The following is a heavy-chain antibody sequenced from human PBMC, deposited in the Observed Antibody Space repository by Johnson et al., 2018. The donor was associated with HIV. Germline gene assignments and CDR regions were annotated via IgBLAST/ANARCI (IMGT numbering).Heavy chain of an antibody. J-gene: IGHJ3*02. CDR3: ARGAWDLLRGDAFDI. CDR1: GFTLSSSA. V-gene: IGHV3-NL1*01. CDR2: IYSGGST. D-gene: IGHD1-26*01. Sequence: QVQLVESGGGVVQPGRSLRLSCEASGFTLSSSAFHWVRQAPGKGLEWVAVIYSGGSTNYADSVKGRFTISRDNSKNKLYLQMNSLRAEDMAVYYCARGAWDLLRGDAFDIWGQGTMVTVSS.